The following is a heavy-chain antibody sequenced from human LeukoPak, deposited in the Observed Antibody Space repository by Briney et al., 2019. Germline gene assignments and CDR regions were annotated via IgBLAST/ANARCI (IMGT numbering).Heavy chain of an antibody. Sequence: SENLSRTCTVSGGSISNYYWSWIRQPAGKGLEWIGRIYTSGSTNYNPSLKSRVTMSVDTSKNQFSLKLSSVTAADTAVYYCAGQYCSSTSCYDLDYWGQGTLVTVSS. D-gene: IGHD2-2*01. CDR3: AGQYCSSTSCYDLDY. J-gene: IGHJ4*02. CDR1: GGSISNYY. CDR2: IYTSGST. V-gene: IGHV4-4*07.